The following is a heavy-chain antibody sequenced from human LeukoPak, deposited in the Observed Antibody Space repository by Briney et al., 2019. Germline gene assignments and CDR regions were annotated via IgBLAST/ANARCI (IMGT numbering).Heavy chain of an antibody. V-gene: IGHV3-23*01. CDR2: ISGSSSGT. Sequence: GGSLRLSCAASGFTFSSYAMSWVRQAPGKGLEWVSSISGSSSGTYHGDSVTGRFTISRDNSKNTVYLQMNSLRVDDTAVYYCAKDRMASVRIESFDYWGQGTRVTVSS. CDR3: AKDRMASVRIESFDY. CDR1: GFTFSSYA. J-gene: IGHJ4*02. D-gene: IGHD2-21*01.